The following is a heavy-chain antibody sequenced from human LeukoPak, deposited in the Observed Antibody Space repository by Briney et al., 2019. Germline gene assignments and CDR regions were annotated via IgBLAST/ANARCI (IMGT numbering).Heavy chain of an antibody. D-gene: IGHD5-18*01. J-gene: IGHJ4*02. CDR3: ARGASGYSYG. CDR2: ISYDGSNK. V-gene: IGHV3-30-3*01. Sequence: SGGSLRLSCAASGFTFSSYAMHWVRQAPGKGLEWVAVISYDGSNKYYADSVKGRFTISRDNSKNTLYLQMNSLRAEDTAVYYCARGASGYSYGWGQGTLVTVSS. CDR1: GFTFSSYA.